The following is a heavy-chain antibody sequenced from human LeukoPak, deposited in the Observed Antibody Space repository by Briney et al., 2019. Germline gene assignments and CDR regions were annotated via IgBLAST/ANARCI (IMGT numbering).Heavy chain of an antibody. CDR3: ARDDPSLISSFDY. D-gene: IGHD6-13*01. CDR1: GYSFTGYY. V-gene: IGHV1-2*02. CDR2: INPNSGGS. Sequence: ASVKVSCKASGYSFTGYYIHWVRQAPGHGLEWLGWINPNSGGSNFAQGFQDRVALTADTSVRTAFLELISLTSGDTAIYYCARDDPSLISSFDYWGQGTLVTVSS. J-gene: IGHJ4*02.